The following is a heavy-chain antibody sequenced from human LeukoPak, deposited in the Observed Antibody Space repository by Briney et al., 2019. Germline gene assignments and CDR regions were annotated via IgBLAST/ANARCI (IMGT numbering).Heavy chain of an antibody. V-gene: IGHV1-69*01. CDR3: ARDRRPLSNYDYYYYGMDV. CDR2: IIPIFGTA. Sequence: GGSLRLSCAASGFTFSSYAISWVRQAPGQGLEWMGGIIPIFGTANYAQKFQGRVTITADESTSTAYMELSSLRSEDTAVYYCARDRRPLSNYDYYYYGMDVWGQGTTVTVSS. CDR1: GFTFSSYA. J-gene: IGHJ6*02. D-gene: IGHD4-11*01.